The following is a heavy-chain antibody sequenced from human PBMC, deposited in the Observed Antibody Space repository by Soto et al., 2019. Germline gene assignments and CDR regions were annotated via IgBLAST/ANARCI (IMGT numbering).Heavy chain of an antibody. CDR3: TTDRATLYSRTYVFDF. Sequence: EVQVVQSGAEIKKPGATVRISCTISGYTFRDHYIHWIRQAPGKGLQWMGLVDPDDGETIYGEKFQGRVTITADTSAGSAYMELSSLRSEDTAIYYCTTDRATLYSRTYVFDFWGQGTLVTVSS. V-gene: IGHV1-69-2*01. D-gene: IGHD1-26*01. CDR1: GYTFRDHY. CDR2: VDPDDGET. J-gene: IGHJ4*02.